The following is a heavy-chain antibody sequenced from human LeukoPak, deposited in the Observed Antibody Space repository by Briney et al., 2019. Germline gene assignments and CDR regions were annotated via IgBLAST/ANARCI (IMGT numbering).Heavy chain of an antibody. Sequence: SETLSLTCTVSGGSISSSSYYWGWIRQPPGKGLEWIGSIYYSGSTYYNPSLKSRVTISEDTSKNQFSLKLSSVTAADTAVYYCARVRVVWDLDDAFDIWGQGTMVTVSS. V-gene: IGHV4-39*07. D-gene: IGHD1-26*01. CDR2: IYYSGST. J-gene: IGHJ3*02. CDR3: ARVRVVWDLDDAFDI. CDR1: GGSISSSSYY.